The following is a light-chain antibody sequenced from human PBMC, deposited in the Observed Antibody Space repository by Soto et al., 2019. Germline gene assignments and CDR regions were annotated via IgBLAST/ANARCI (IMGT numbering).Light chain of an antibody. CDR3: CLYATTLYV. CDR1: TIDVDSSNY. J-gene: IGLJ1*01. V-gene: IGLV2-11*01. Sequence: QSALTQPRSVSGSPGQSVTISCTGPTIDVDSSNYVSWYQQHPGKAPKLMIYDVSERPSGVPVRFSGSKSGSTASLTISGLQAEDEADYYCCLYATTLYVVVSGKKVTVL. CDR2: DVS.